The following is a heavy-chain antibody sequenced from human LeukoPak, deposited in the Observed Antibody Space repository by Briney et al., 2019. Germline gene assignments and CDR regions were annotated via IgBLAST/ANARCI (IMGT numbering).Heavy chain of an antibody. CDR1: GFTFSSYS. V-gene: IGHV3-21*01. CDR3: ARDQPKNYYDSSGYYLSA. Sequence: GGSLRLSCAASGFTFSSYSMNWVRQAPGKGLEWVSSISSSSSYIYYADSVKGRFTISRDNAKNSLYLQMNSLRAEDTAAYYCARDQPKNYYDSSGYYLSAWGQGTLVTVSS. D-gene: IGHD3-22*01. J-gene: IGHJ5*02. CDR2: ISSSSSYI.